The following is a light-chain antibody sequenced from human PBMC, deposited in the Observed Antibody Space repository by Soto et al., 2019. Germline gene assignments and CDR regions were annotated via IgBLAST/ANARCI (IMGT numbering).Light chain of an antibody. CDR2: GAS. CDR3: QQYNNWPPT. CDR1: QSVSSN. V-gene: IGKV3-15*01. J-gene: IGKJ5*01. Sequence: EIVMTQSPATLSVSPGERATLSCRASQSVSSNLAWYQQKPGQAPRLLIYGASTRAPGIPARFSGSGSGTEFTLTISSLQSEDFAVYYCQQYNNWPPTFGQGTRREIK.